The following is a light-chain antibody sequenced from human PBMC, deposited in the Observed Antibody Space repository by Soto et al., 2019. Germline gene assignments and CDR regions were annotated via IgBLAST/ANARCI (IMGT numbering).Light chain of an antibody. J-gene: IGLJ1*01. CDR1: SSDIEGFNF. Sequence: QSALTQPASVSGSPGQSITISCTGTSSDIEGFNFVSWYQQHPGRAPKLLIYEVINRPSGISNRFSGSKSDNTASLTISGLQAEDEADYYCSSYRSGSILYVFGSGTKLTVL. CDR3: SSYRSGSILYV. V-gene: IGLV2-14*01. CDR2: EVI.